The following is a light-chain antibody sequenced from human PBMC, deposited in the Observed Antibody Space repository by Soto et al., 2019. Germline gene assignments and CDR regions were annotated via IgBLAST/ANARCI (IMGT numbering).Light chain of an antibody. V-gene: IGLV2-14*03. J-gene: IGLJ2*01. CDR2: DVN. CDR1: SSDIGAYNF. CDR3: SSYTTSNTVV. Sequence: QSALTQPASVSGSPGQSITISCTGTSSDIGAYNFVSWYQQHPGKAPKLMIYDVNNRPSGVSSRFSGSKSDNTASLTISGLQAEDEADYFCSSYTTSNTVVFGGGTKLTVL.